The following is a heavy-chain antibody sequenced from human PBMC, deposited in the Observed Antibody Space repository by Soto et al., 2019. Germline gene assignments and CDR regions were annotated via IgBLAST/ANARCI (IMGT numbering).Heavy chain of an antibody. CDR3: ARGSYGDYVPYYFDY. Sequence: QVQLQESGPGLVKPSQTLSLTCTVSGGSISSGGHYWSWIRQHPGKGLEWIGYIYYSGSTYYNPSLKSRVTISVDTSKNQFSLKLSSVTAADTAVYYCARGSYGDYVPYYFDYWGQGTLVTVSS. CDR1: GGSISSGGHY. CDR2: IYYSGST. D-gene: IGHD4-17*01. V-gene: IGHV4-31*03. J-gene: IGHJ4*02.